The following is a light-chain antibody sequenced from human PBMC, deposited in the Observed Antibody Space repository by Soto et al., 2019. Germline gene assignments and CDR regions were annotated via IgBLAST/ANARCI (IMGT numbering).Light chain of an antibody. V-gene: IGKV3-15*01. J-gene: IGKJ3*01. Sequence: ELVMTQSPASLSVSPGERATLSCRTSQRVGSNLAWYQQKPGQPPRLLIYEASTRATGIPARISGSGSGTEFTLTISFLQSEDFAVYYCQQYNNWPFSFGPGTKVHVK. CDR3: QQYNNWPFS. CDR1: QRVGSN. CDR2: EAS.